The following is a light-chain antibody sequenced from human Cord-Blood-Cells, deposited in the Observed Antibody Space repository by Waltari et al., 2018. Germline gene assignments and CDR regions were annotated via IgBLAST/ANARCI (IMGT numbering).Light chain of an antibody. Sequence: DIVMTQSPASLAVSLGERVTINCQSSQSVLYSYTIKNYLAWYQQKPGESPKLLMYCASTWETGVPERFSGSGSGTDFTLTISSLQAEDVAIYYCQQDNSTPFSFGHGTKLDIK. CDR1: QSVLYSYTIKNY. J-gene: IGKJ2*03. CDR2: CAS. V-gene: IGKV4-1*01. CDR3: QQDNSTPFS.